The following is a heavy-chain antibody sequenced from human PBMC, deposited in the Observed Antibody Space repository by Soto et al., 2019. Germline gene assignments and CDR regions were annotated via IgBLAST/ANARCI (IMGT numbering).Heavy chain of an antibody. J-gene: IGHJ4*02. CDR3: ARIHSGYDKGTYYFDY. CDR1: GFTFSDYY. D-gene: IGHD5-12*01. CDR2: ISSSSSYT. Sequence: LRLSCAASGFTFSDYYMSWIRQAPGKGLEWVSYISSSSSYTNYADSVKGRFTISRDNAKNSLYLQMNSLRAEDTAVYYCARIHSGYDKGTYYFDYWGQGTLVTVSS. V-gene: IGHV3-11*06.